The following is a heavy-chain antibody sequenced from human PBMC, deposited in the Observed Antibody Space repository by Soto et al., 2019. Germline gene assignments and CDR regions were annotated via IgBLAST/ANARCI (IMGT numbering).Heavy chain of an antibody. CDR2: INPSGGST. Sequence: ASVNVSCKASGYTFTSYYIHSVRQAPGKGLEWMGIINPSGGSTSYAQKFQGRVTMTRDTSTSTVYMELSSLRSEDTAVYYCARVYTVTTTGSSYYYMDVWGKGTTVTVSS. J-gene: IGHJ6*03. CDR3: ARVYTVTTTGSSYYYMDV. V-gene: IGHV1-46*01. D-gene: IGHD4-17*01. CDR1: GYTFTSYY.